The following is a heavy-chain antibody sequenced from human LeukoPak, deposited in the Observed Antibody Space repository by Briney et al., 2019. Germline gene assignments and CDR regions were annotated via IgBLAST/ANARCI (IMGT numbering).Heavy chain of an antibody. CDR3: ATGALIAARGRFDY. V-gene: IGHV4-34*01. CDR2: INHSGST. Sequence: SETLSLTCAVYGGSFSGYYWSWIRQPPGNGLEWIGEINHSGSTNYNPSLKSRVTISVDTSKNQFSLKLSSVTAADTAVYYCATGALIAARGRFDYWGQGTLVTVSS. CDR1: GGSFSGYY. D-gene: IGHD6-6*01. J-gene: IGHJ4*02.